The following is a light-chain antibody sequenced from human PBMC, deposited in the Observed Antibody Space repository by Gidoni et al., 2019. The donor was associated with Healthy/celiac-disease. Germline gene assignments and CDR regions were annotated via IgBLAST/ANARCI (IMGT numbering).Light chain of an antibody. V-gene: IGKV3-11*01. CDR1: QSVSSY. CDR2: DAS. J-gene: IGKJ1*01. Sequence: EIVFTQSPATLSLSPGDKATLSCRASQSVSSYLAWYQQKPGQAPRLLIYDASNRATGIPARFSGSGSGIDFTLTISRLEPEAFAVYYCQQRSNWPTFGQGTKVEIK. CDR3: QQRSNWPT.